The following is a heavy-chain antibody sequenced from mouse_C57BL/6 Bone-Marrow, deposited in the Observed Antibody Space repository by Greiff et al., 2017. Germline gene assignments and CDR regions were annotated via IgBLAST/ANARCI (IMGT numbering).Heavy chain of an antibody. CDR3: ARSDSSGYYWFAY. D-gene: IGHD3-2*02. V-gene: IGHV7-3*01. J-gene: IGHJ3*01. CDR2: IRNKANGYTT. CDR1: GFTFTDYY. Sequence: EVQRVESGGGLVQPGGSLSLSCAASGFTFTDYYMSWVRQPPGKALEWLGFIRNKANGYTTEYSASVKGRFTISRDNSQSILYLQMNALRAEDSATYYCARSDSSGYYWFAYWGQGTLVTVSA.